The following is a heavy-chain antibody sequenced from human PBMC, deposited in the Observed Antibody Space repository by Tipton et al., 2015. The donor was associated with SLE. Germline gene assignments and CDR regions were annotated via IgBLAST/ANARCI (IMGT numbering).Heavy chain of an antibody. Sequence: TLSLTCTVSGGSISGYYWGWIRQPPGKGLEWIGSIYHSGSTYYNPSLKSRVTISVDTSKNQFSLKLSSVTAADTAVYYCARTRLDSSGYYSLDAFDIWGQGTMVTVSS. V-gene: IGHV4-38-2*02. CDR1: GGSISGYY. CDR3: ARTRLDSSGYYSLDAFDI. D-gene: IGHD3-22*01. CDR2: IYHSGST. J-gene: IGHJ3*02.